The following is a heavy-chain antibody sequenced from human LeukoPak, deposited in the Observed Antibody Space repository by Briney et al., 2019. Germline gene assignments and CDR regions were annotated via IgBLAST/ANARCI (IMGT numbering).Heavy chain of an antibody. CDR1: GFTFSSYA. D-gene: IGHD1-26*01. CDR3: AKADSGSASYYYYGMDV. Sequence: GGSLRLSCAASGFTFSSYAMHWVRQAPGKGLEWVAVISYDGSNKYYADSVKGRFTTSRDNSKNTLYLQMNSLRAEDTAVYYCAKADSGSASYYYYGMDVWGQGTTVTVSS. J-gene: IGHJ6*02. CDR2: ISYDGSNK. V-gene: IGHV3-30-3*01.